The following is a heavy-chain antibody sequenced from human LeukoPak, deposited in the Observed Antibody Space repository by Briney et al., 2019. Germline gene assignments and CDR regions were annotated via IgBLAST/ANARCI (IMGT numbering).Heavy chain of an antibody. CDR1: GFTFSSYS. Sequence: GGSLRLSCGASGFTFSSYSMNWVRQAPGKGLEGFSYISSSSRTIYDADSVKGRFTISRDNAQNSLYLQMNSLRDEDTAVYYCARGDRSGYPYYFDYWGQGTLVTVSS. CDR2: ISSSSRTI. J-gene: IGHJ4*02. V-gene: IGHV3-48*02. D-gene: IGHD3-22*01. CDR3: ARGDRSGYPYYFDY.